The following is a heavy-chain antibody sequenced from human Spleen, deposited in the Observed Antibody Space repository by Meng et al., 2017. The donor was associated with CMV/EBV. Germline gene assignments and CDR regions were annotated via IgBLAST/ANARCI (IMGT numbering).Heavy chain of an antibody. V-gene: IGHV4-34*01. J-gene: IGHJ4*02. D-gene: IGHD3-22*01. Sequence: VYGGSLRSYYWSWIRQPPGKGLEWIGEINHSGSTNYNSSLKSRVTISVDTSKNQFSLKLSSVTAADTAVYYCARGRAYYDSSGYLAWAQGTLVTVSS. CDR3: ARGRAYYDSSGYLA. CDR2: INHSGST. CDR1: GGSLRSYY.